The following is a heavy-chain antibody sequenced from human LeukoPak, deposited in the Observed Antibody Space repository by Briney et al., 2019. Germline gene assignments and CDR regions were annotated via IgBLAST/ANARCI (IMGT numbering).Heavy chain of an antibody. CDR3: ARAPSSSPNDY. V-gene: IGHV3-53*01. CDR2: IYSGGST. J-gene: IGHJ4*02. Sequence: PGGSLGPSCAASGVTVSSNYMSWVRQAPGKGLEWVSVIYSGGSTYYADSVKGRFTISRDNSKNTLYLQMNSLRAEDTAVYYCARAPSSSPNDYWGQGTPVTVSS. D-gene: IGHD6-13*01. CDR1: GVTVSSNY.